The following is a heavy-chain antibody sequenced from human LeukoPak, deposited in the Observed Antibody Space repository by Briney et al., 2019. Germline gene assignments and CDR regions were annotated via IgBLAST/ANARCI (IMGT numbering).Heavy chain of an antibody. D-gene: IGHD2-2*01. Sequence: ASVKVSCKASGYTFTGYYMHWVRQAPGQGLEWMGWINPNSGGTNYAQKFQGRVTMTRDTSISTAYMELSRLRSDDTAVYYCARDDIVVVPAAMNWFDPWGQGTLVTVSS. CDR1: GYTFTGYY. J-gene: IGHJ5*02. V-gene: IGHV1-2*02. CDR3: ARDDIVVVPAAMNWFDP. CDR2: INPNSGGT.